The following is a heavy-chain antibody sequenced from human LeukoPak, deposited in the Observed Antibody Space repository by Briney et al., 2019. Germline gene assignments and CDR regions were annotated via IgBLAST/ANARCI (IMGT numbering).Heavy chain of an antibody. J-gene: IGHJ5*02. Sequence: ASETLSFTCTVSGGSINGYYWSWIRQSPGKGLESLGDIYYTGSTNHNPSLKSRVTISVDTSKNQFSLKLSSVTAADTAVYYCARATTMVIWFGELSGWFDPWGQGTLVTVSS. CDR2: IYYTGST. D-gene: IGHD3-10*01. CDR1: GGSINGYY. CDR3: ARATTMVIWFGELSGWFDP. V-gene: IGHV4-59*08.